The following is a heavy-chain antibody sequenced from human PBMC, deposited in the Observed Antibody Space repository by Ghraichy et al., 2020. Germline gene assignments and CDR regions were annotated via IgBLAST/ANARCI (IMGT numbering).Heavy chain of an antibody. CDR2: IRSTADIYAP. CDR3: TRLQSGASNDAFDI. Sequence: GGSLRLSCAGSGFAFSGSAIHWVRQASGKGLEWVGPIRSTADIYAPVYAASVKGRFTISRDDSKNTAYLQMNSLETEDTAMYYCTRLQSGASNDAFDIWGQGTLVTVSS. J-gene: IGHJ3*02. D-gene: IGHD1-26*01. CDR1: GFAFSGSA. V-gene: IGHV3-73*01.